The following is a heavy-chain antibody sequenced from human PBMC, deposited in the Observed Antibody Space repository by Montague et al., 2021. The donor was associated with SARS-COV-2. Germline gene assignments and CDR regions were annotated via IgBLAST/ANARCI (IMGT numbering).Heavy chain of an antibody. V-gene: IGHV4-34*01. J-gene: IGHJ6*02. CDR1: GGSFSRYS. Sequence: SETLSLTCAVYGGSFSRYSYNWVRQAPGKGLEWIGEITNNGSVNYQPSLNNRVTISVDPSKSQVSLRLTSVTVADTAIYFCARQKLRPHKPIKKEFYYYGLDIWGQGTTVTVS. CDR2: ITNNGSV. CDR3: ARQKLRPHKPIKKEFYYYGLDI.